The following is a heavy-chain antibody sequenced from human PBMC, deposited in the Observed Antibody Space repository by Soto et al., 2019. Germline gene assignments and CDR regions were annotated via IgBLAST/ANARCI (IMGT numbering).Heavy chain of an antibody. J-gene: IGHJ6*02. V-gene: IGHV3-66*01. D-gene: IGHD6-6*01. CDR1: GFTVSSNY. Sequence: GGSLRLSCAASGFTVSSNYMSWVRQAPGKGLEWVSVIYSGGSTYYADSVKGRFTISRDNSKNTLYLQMNSLRAEDTAVYYCARGSRRHYYYGMDVWGQGTTVTVSS. CDR3: ARGSRRHYYYGMDV. CDR2: IYSGGST.